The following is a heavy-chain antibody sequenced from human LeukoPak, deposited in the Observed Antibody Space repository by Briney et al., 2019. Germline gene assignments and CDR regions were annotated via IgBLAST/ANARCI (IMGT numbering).Heavy chain of an antibody. CDR2: IYYSGST. CDR3: ATVPTIFGVVSDY. J-gene: IGHJ4*02. V-gene: IGHV4-39*01. D-gene: IGHD3-3*01. Sequence: PSETLSLTCTVSGGSISSSSYYWGWIRQPPGTGLEWIGSIYYSGSTYYNPSLKSRVTISVDTSKNQFSLKLSSVTAADTAVYYCATVPTIFGVVSDYWGQGTLVTVSS. CDR1: GGSISSSSYY.